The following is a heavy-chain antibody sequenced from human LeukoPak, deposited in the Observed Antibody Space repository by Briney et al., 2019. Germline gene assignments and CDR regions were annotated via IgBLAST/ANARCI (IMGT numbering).Heavy chain of an antibody. CDR2: ISGSGSST. CDR3: AHVEARSGSTFDI. D-gene: IGHD3-10*01. CDR1: GFTFRNYV. V-gene: IGHV3-48*03. J-gene: IGHJ3*02. Sequence: PGGSLTLTCTASGFTFRNYVLNWVRQAPGKGPEWVAYISGSGSSTYYADSVKGRFTISRDNAQNSVFLQMNDLRAEDTAVYYCAHVEARSGSTFDIWGQGTMVTVSS.